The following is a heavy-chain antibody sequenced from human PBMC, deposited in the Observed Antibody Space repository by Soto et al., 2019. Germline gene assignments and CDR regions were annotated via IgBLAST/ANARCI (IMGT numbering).Heavy chain of an antibody. D-gene: IGHD3-9*01. CDR3: ARTTFYVLFTAYYSLFAY. CDR2: ISDSGSS. CDR1: GGSISSGSFY. V-gene: IGHV4-31*03. J-gene: IGHJ4*02. Sequence: QVQLQESGPGLVKPSQTLTLTCTVSGGSISSGSFYWSWIRQHPGKGLEWIGHISDSGSSYYNPSLESRVXTXVXXSKNQFSLRLGAVTAAYTAVYFCARTTFYVLFTAYYSLFAYWGQGTLVTVSS.